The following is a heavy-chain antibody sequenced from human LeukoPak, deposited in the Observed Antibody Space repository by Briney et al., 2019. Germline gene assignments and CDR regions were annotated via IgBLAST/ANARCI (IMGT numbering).Heavy chain of an antibody. CDR1: GGSISSSSYY. Sequence: SETLSLTCTVSGGSISSSSYYWGWIRQPPGKGLEWIGSIYYSGSTYYNPSLKSRVTISVDTSKNQFSLKLNSVTAADTAVYYCARQQLKTMASFDYWGQGTLVTVSS. CDR2: IYYSGST. V-gene: IGHV4-39*01. J-gene: IGHJ4*02. CDR3: ARQQLKTMASFDY. D-gene: IGHD4/OR15-4a*01.